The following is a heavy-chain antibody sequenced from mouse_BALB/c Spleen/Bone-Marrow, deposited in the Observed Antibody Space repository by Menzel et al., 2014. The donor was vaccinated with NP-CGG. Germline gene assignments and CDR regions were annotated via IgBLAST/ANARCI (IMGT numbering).Heavy chain of an antibody. J-gene: IGHJ3*01. D-gene: IGHD2-4*01. CDR2: ISYDGSN. Sequence: YSITSGYYWNWIRQFPGNKLAWMGYISYDGSNNYNPSLKNRISITRDTSKDQFFLRLNSVTTEDTATYYCERARLDSAFSYWGQGTLVTVSA. CDR1: YSITSGYY. CDR3: ERARLDSAFSY. V-gene: IGHV3-6*02.